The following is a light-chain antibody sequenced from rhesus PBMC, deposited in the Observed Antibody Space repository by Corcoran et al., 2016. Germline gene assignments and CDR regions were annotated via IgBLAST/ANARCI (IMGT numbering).Light chain of an antibody. V-gene: IGKV1S17*01. CDR3: QPGYGIT. CDR2: AAS. CDR1: QGISNN. J-gene: IGKJ3*01. Sequence: DIQMTQSPSSLSASVGDRVTITCQASQGISNNSAWYQQKPGKVPKLRIYAASTLQSGVPSRFSGSGSGTDFTLPISSLQPEDFATYYCQPGYGITFGPGTKLDIK.